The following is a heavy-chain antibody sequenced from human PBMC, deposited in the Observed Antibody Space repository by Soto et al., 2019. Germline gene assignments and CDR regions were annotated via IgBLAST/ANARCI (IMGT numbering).Heavy chain of an antibody. Sequence: QVQLQESGPGLVKPSETLSLTCSVSGGSVSNASFYWTWIRQAPGTGLEYIGYIFYTGVTNYNPSLSCRVTLSLDTSKNHFSLKLNSMTATDTAVYYVVRLLDSSWYADLWGRGTLGTVAS. J-gene: IGHJ2*01. V-gene: IGHV4-61*03. CDR2: IFYTGVT. CDR3: VRLLDSSWYADL. D-gene: IGHD3-22*01. CDR1: GGSVSNASFY.